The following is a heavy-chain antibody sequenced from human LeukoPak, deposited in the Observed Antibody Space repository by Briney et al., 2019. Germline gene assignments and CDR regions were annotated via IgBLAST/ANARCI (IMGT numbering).Heavy chain of an antibody. CDR2: ISAHTGHT. CDR1: GYTFSSYG. D-gene: IGHD5-18*01. V-gene: IGHV1-18*01. CDR3: ARDSGYSYGPRDY. J-gene: IGHJ4*02. Sequence: GASVKVSCKASGYTFSSYGVTWVRQAPGQGLEWMGWISAHTGHTSYAQKLQDRITMTTDTSTSTAYMELRSLRSDDTAVYFCARDSGYSYGPRDYWGQGTLVTVSS.